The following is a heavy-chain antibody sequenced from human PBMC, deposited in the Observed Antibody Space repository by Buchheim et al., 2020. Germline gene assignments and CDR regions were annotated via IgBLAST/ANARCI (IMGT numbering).Heavy chain of an antibody. J-gene: IGHJ6*02. Sequence: QVQLVESGGGLVKPGGSLRLSCAASGFTFSSYAMHWVRQAPGKGLEWVAVISYDGSNKYYADSVKGRFTISRDNSKNTLYLQMNSLRAEDTAVYYCVRNSSMDVWGQGTT. CDR2: ISYDGSNK. CDR1: GFTFSSYA. CDR3: VRNSSMDV. D-gene: IGHD4-23*01. V-gene: IGHV3-30-3*01.